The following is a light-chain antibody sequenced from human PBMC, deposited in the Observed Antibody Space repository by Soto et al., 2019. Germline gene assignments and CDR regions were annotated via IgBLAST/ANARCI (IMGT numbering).Light chain of an antibody. CDR1: SSNIGACYE. V-gene: IGLV1-40*01. CDR3: HSYDSAMSGVV. CDR2: GHK. Sequence: QSVLTQPPSVSGAPGQRVTISCTGTSSNIGACYEVHWYQKLPGTAPKLLIYGHKNRPLGVSDRFSGSKSGTSVSLAITGLQAEDEADYYCHSYDSAMSGVVFGGGTKLTVL. J-gene: IGLJ2*01.